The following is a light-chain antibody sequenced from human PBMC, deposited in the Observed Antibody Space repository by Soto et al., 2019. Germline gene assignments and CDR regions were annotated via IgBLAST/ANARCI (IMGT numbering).Light chain of an antibody. V-gene: IGLV2-14*03. Sequence: QSALTQPASVSGSPGQSITISCTGTSSDVGGYNYVSWYQQQPGKAPKLMMFGVSDRPSGVSSRFSGSKSGNTASLTISGLQAEDEADYYCSSYMSGSARVVFGGGTKVT. CDR3: SSYMSGSARVV. CDR1: SSDVGGYNY. J-gene: IGLJ2*01. CDR2: GVS.